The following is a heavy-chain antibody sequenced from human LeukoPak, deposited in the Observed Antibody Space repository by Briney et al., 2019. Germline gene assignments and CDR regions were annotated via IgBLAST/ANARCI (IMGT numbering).Heavy chain of an antibody. D-gene: IGHD2-15*01. Sequence: ASVKLSYKASGYTFTTYYMHWVRQAPGQGLEWMEIINPRGGSTSYAQKFKGRVTIPTDTSTSTVYTQLSRLSSEDTAVYYCARSSGLDAFDIWGQWTMVTVSS. J-gene: IGHJ3*02. CDR2: INPRGGST. CDR3: ARSSGLDAFDI. CDR1: GYTFTTYY. V-gene: IGHV1-46*03.